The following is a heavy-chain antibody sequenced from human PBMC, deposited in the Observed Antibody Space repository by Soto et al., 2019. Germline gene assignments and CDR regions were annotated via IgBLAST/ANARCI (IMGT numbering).Heavy chain of an antibody. J-gene: IGHJ6*02. CDR2: IIPIFGTA. D-gene: IGHD4-17*01. Sequence: GASVKVSCKASGGTFSSYAISWVRQAPGQGLEWMGGIIPIFGTANYAQKFQGRVTITADKSTSTAYMELSSLRSEDTAVYYCMTTVTNYYYYGMDVWGQGTTVTVSS. CDR3: MTTVTNYYYYGMDV. CDR1: GGTFSSYA. V-gene: IGHV1-69*06.